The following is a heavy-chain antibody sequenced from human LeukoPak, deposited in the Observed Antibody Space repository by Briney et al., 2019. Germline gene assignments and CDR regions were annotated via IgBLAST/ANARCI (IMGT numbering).Heavy chain of an antibody. CDR2: ISGSGDST. V-gene: IGHV3-23*01. CDR3: ARAAINPSIAGY. Sequence: GGSLRLSRAASGFTFSNYAMTWVRQAPGKGLEWVSAISGSGDSTYYADSVKGRFTISRDASRNTLSLQMNSLRAEDTAVYYCARAAINPSIAGYWGQGTLVTVSS. CDR1: GFTFSNYA. D-gene: IGHD6-6*01. J-gene: IGHJ4*02.